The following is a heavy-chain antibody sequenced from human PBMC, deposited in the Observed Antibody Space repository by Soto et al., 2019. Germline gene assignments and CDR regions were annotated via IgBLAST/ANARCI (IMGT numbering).Heavy chain of an antibody. CDR3: AREPVCTATDFYAFDA. D-gene: IGHD2-21*02. V-gene: IGHV4-30-4*01. CDR2: IYFSGSI. CDR1: GVSISSSDYA. Sequence: QVQLQESGPGLVKPSQTLSLTCNVSGVSISSSDYAWSWIRQSPRKGLEWIAYIYFSGSIHYSPSFRDRATISRDTATIQLFLSLTPVTVADTSVYYCAREPVCTATDFYAFDAWGQGRLVTVSS. J-gene: IGHJ5*02.